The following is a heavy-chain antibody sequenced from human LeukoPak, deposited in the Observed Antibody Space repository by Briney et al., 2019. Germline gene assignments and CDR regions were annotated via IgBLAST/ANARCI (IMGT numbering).Heavy chain of an antibody. V-gene: IGHV3-23*01. Sequence: PGGSLRLSCATSGFTFSSYAMSWVRQAPGKGLEWVSAISGSGGSTYYADSVKGRFTISRDNSKNTLYLQMNSLRAEDTAVYYCAKRAYYYDSSGYYGYFDYWGQGTLVTVSS. J-gene: IGHJ4*02. CDR1: GFTFSSYA. CDR3: AKRAYYYDSSGYYGYFDY. CDR2: ISGSGGST. D-gene: IGHD3-22*01.